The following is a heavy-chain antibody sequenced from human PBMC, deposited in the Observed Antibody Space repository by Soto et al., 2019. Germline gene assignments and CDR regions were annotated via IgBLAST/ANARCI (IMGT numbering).Heavy chain of an antibody. Sequence: TLSLTCAISGDSVSGNSAAWNWIRQSPSRGLEWLGRTYYRSKWYNDYPVSVKSRVTINPDTSKNQFSLQLNSVTPEDTAVYYCARDGDNWFDSWGQGTLVTVSS. V-gene: IGHV6-1*01. J-gene: IGHJ5*01. CDR2: TYYRSKWYN. D-gene: IGHD3-10*01. CDR3: ARDGDNWFDS. CDR1: GDSVSGNSAA.